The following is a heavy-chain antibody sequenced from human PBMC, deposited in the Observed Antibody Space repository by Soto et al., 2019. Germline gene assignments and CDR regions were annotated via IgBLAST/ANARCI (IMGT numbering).Heavy chain of an antibody. CDR1: GFTFSSYW. CDR3: AREALNWGSAFDI. J-gene: IGHJ3*02. D-gene: IGHD7-27*01. V-gene: IGHV3-7*01. CDR2: IKQDGSEK. Sequence: GGSLRLSCAASGFTFSSYWMSWVRQAPGKGLEWVSNIKQDGSEKYYVDSVKGRFTISRDNAKNSLYLQMNSLRAEDPAVYYCAREALNWGSAFDIWGQGTMVTVSS.